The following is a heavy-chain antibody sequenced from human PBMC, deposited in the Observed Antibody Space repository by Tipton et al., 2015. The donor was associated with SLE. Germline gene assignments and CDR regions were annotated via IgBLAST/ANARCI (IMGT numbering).Heavy chain of an antibody. Sequence: TLSLTCTVSGGSISSGASYWSWIRQPPGKGLEWIGEISHSGSTNYNPSLESRVTISVDTSKNQLSLKLSSVTAADTAVYYCARQSFYGDHGNYFDYWGQGTLVTVSS. D-gene: IGHD4-17*01. V-gene: IGHV4-39*01. CDR2: ISHSGST. CDR3: ARQSFYGDHGNYFDY. CDR1: GGSISSGASY. J-gene: IGHJ4*02.